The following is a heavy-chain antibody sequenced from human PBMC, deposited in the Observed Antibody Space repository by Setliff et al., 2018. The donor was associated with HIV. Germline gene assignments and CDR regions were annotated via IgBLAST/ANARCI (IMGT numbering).Heavy chain of an antibody. Sequence: SETLSLTCAVYGGAFSGYYWTWIRQSPGRGLEWIGEVNHKGVANYSPSLMRRATISADTSKNQFYLRLSSVTAADTALYFCTRAQIAAPRPFDYWGQGTLVTVSS. CDR1: GGAFSGYY. D-gene: IGHD2-21*01. CDR2: VNHKGVA. V-gene: IGHV4-34*01. J-gene: IGHJ4*02. CDR3: TRAQIAAPRPFDY.